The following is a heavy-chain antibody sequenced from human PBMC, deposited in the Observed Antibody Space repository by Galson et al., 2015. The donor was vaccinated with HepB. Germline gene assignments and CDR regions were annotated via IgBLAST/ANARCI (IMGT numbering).Heavy chain of an antibody. V-gene: IGHV4-30-4*01. D-gene: IGHD3-10*01. J-gene: IGHJ6*02. Sequence: TLSLTCTVSGGSISSGDYYWSWIRQPPGKGLEWIGYIYYSGSTYYNPSLKSRVTISVDTSKNQFSLKLSSVTAADTAVYYCARVGFGYYGSGSYYRGYYGMDVWGQGTTVTVSS. CDR3: ARVGFGYYGSGSYYRGYYGMDV. CDR2: IYYSGST. CDR1: GGSISSGDYY.